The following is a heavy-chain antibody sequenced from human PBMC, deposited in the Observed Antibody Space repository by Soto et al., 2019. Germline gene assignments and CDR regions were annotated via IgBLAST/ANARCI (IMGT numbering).Heavy chain of an antibody. V-gene: IGHV4-34*01. CDR3: ATSKRNIVATIFAY. CDR2: INHSGST. J-gene: IGHJ4*02. CDR1: GGSFSGYY. Sequence: SETLSLTCAVYGGSFSGYYWSWIRQPPGKGLEWIGEINHSGSTNYNPSLKSRVTISVDTSKNQFSLKLSSVTAADTAVYYCATSKRNIVATIFAYWGQGTLVTVSS. D-gene: IGHD5-12*01.